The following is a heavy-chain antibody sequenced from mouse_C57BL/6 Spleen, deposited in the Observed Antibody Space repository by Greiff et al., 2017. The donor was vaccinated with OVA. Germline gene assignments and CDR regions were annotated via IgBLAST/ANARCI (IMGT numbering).Heavy chain of an antibody. CDR1: GYTFTDYE. CDR2: IDPETGGT. CDR3: TRPFITTVVATDY. D-gene: IGHD1-1*01. V-gene: IGHV1-15*01. J-gene: IGHJ2*01. Sequence: QVQLQQSGAELVRPGASVTLSCKASGYTFTDYEMHWVKQTPVHGLEWIGAIDPETGGTAYNQKFKGKAILTADKSSSTAYMELRSLTSEDSAVDYCTRPFITTVVATDYWGQGTTLTVSS.